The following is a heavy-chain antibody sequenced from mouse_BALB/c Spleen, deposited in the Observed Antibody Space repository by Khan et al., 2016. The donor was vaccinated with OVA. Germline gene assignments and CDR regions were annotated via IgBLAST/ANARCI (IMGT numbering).Heavy chain of an antibody. CDR2: IDPTNGNT. CDR1: GFNIKANY. CDR3: ARCPRGY. J-gene: IGHJ2*01. V-gene: IGHV14-3*02. Sequence: VQLKQSGAELVKPGASVKLSCTASGFNIKANYMHWVKQRPEQGLEWIGRIDPTNGNTEYDPKFKGKATITADTSSNTAYLQLSSLTSEYTAVYYCARCPRGYWGQGTKRTVSA.